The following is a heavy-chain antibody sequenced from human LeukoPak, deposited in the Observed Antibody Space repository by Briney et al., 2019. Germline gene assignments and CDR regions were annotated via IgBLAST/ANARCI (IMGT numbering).Heavy chain of an antibody. CDR2: IIPIFGTA. CDR1: GGTFSSYA. CDR3: ARVSRNTAMDPSDY. Sequence: SVKVSCKASGGTFSSYAISWVRQAPGQGLEWMGGIIPIFGTANYAQKFQGRVTITADESTSTAYMELSSLRSEGTAVYYCARVSRNTAMDPSDYWGQGTLVTVSS. V-gene: IGHV1-69*13. D-gene: IGHD5-18*01. J-gene: IGHJ4*02.